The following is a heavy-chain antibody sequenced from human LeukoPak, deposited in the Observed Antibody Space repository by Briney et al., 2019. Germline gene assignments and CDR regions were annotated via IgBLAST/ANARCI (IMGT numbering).Heavy chain of an antibody. CDR2: IYHSGST. CDR1: GYSISSGYY. CDR3: ARVVGWGTAMVSRYYYYYMDV. Sequence: SETLSLTCAVSGYSISSGYYWGWIRQPPGKGLEWIGSIYHSGSTYYNPSLKSRVTISVDTSKNQFSLKLSSVTAADTAVYYCARVVGWGTAMVSRYYYYYMDVWGKGTTVTVSS. V-gene: IGHV4-38-2*01. J-gene: IGHJ6*03. D-gene: IGHD5-18*01.